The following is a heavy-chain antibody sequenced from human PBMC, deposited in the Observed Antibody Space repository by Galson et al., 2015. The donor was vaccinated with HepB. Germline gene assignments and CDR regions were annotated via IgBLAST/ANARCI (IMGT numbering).Heavy chain of an antibody. CDR1: GYTFINSA. V-gene: IGHV7-4-1*02. J-gene: IGHJ4*02. D-gene: IGHD6-6*01. CDR3: ARGSSISGRRDFDY. CDR2: INTNTGNP. Sequence: SVKVSCKASGYTFINSAINWVRQAPGQGLEWMGWINTNTGNPTYVQDFTGRFVFSLDTSATTAYLQISSLKAEDTAVYYCARGSSISGRRDFDYWGQGTLVTVSS.